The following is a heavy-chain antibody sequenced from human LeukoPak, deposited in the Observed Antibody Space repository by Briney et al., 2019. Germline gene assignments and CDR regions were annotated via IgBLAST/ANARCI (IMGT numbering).Heavy chain of an antibody. D-gene: IGHD7-27*01. Sequence: GGSLRLSSAASGFTFSSHAMSWVRPTPGRGLEWVSSVTSSGSNTYYPDSVRGRFTISRDNSRNTLYLQMNSLRVDDTALYYCVKDLLGIGPAFDIWGQGTMVTVSS. V-gene: IGHV3-23*01. CDR2: VTSSGSNT. CDR3: VKDLLGIGPAFDI. CDR1: GFTFSSHA. J-gene: IGHJ3*02.